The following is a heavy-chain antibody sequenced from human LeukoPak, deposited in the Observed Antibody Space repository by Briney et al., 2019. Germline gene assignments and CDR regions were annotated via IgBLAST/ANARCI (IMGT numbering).Heavy chain of an antibody. CDR3: ARDLNS. J-gene: IGHJ4*02. Sequence: PGRSLRLSCAASGFTFSSYGMHWVRQAPGKGLEWVSVIISGGSTFHVDSVKGRFTISTDTSKNTLYLQMNSLRAEDTAVYYCARDLNSWGQGTLVTVSS. CDR1: GFTFSSYG. V-gene: IGHV3-66*01. CDR2: IISGGST.